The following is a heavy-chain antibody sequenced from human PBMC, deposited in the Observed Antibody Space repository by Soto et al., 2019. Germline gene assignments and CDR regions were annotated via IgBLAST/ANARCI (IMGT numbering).Heavy chain of an antibody. J-gene: IGHJ1*01. V-gene: IGHV3-30-3*01. Sequence: QVQLVESGGGVVQPGRSLRLSCAASGFTFSSYAMHWVRQAPGKGLEWVAVISYDGSNKYYADSVKGRFTISRDNSKNTLYLQLNSLRAEDTAGYYCARDVYRYGYGSWGYWGQGTLVTVSS. CDR1: GFTFSSYA. D-gene: IGHD5-18*01. CDR3: ARDVYRYGYGSWGY. CDR2: ISYDGSNK.